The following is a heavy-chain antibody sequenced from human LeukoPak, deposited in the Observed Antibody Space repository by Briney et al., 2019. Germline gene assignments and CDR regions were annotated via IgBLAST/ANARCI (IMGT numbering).Heavy chain of an antibody. CDR2: IYYSGST. V-gene: IGHV4-30-4*01. J-gene: IGHJ5*02. Sequence: PSQTLSLTCTVSGGSISSGDYYWSWIRQPPGKGLEWIGYIYYSGSTYYNPSLKSRVTISVDTSKNQFSLKLSSVTAADTAVYYCARANLPIVVVPAASKRNWFGPWGQGTLVTVSS. CDR1: GGSISSGDYY. D-gene: IGHD2-2*01. CDR3: ARANLPIVVVPAASKRNWFGP.